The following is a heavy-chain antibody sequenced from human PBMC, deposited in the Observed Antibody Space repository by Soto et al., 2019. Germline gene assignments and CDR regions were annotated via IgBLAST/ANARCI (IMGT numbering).Heavy chain of an antibody. V-gene: IGHV3-72*01. CDR2: TRNKANNYTT. Sequence: EVQLVESGGGLVQPGGSLRLSCAASGVTFSDYYINWVRQAPGKGLEWVGRTRNKANNYTTDYAAFVKGRFTISKDDSKNLIYLQMYSLKTEDTAVYYCAREGSSSGPDYEYWGQGALVTVSS. J-gene: IGHJ4*02. CDR3: AREGSSSGPDYEY. CDR1: GVTFSDYY. D-gene: IGHD3-22*01.